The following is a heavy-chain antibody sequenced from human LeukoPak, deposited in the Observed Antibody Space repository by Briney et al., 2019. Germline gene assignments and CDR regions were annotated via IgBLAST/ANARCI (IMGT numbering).Heavy chain of an antibody. J-gene: IGHJ4*02. CDR1: GFTFSSYA. CDR2: MSNDGGNE. V-gene: IGHV3-30*18. D-gene: IGHD6-19*01. Sequence: GGSLRLSCAASGFTFSSYAMHWVRQAPGKGLEWVAVMSNDGGNEYYVDSVKGRFTISRDNSENTLYLQMNSLRPEDTAVYYCAKRPSNGWYFADYWGQGTLVTVSS. CDR3: AKRPSNGWYFADY.